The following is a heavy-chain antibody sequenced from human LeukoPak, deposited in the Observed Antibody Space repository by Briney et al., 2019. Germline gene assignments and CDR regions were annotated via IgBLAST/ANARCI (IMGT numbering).Heavy chain of an antibody. Sequence: PSETLSLTCTVSGGSISSYYWSWIRQPPGKGLEWIGYIYYSGSTNYNPSLKSRVTISEDTSKNQFSLKLSSATAADTAVYYCASGTTVTTDDAFDIWGQGTMVTVSS. CDR1: GGSISSYY. CDR2: IYYSGST. D-gene: IGHD4-11*01. V-gene: IGHV4-59*01. J-gene: IGHJ3*02. CDR3: ASGTTVTTDDAFDI.